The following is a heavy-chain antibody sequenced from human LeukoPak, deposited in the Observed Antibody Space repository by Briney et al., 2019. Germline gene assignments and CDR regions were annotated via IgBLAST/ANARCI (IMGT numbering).Heavy chain of an antibody. CDR2: ISYDGSNK. CDR3: ARDIGYCSGGSCSNDAFDI. J-gene: IGHJ3*02. V-gene: IGHV3-30*04. D-gene: IGHD2-15*01. Sequence: GGSLRLSCAASGFTFSSYAMHWVRQAPVKGLEWVAVISYDGSNKYYADSVKGRFTISRDNSKNTLYLQMNSLRAEDTAVYYCARDIGYCSGGSCSNDAFDIWGQGTMVTVSS. CDR1: GFTFSSYA.